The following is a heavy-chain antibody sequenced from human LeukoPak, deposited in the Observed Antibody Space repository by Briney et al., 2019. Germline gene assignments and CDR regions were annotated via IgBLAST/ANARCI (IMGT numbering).Heavy chain of an antibody. D-gene: IGHD3-3*01. CDR3: AKDKTYDDFWSGHDAFDI. CDR1: GFTFSSYW. V-gene: IGHV3-74*01. J-gene: IGHJ3*02. CDR2: INSDGSST. Sequence: GGSLRLSCAASGFTFSSYWMHWVRQAPGKGLVWVSRINSDGSSTSYADSVKGRFTISRDISKNTLYLQMKSLRAGDTAVYYCAKDKTYDDFWSGHDAFDIWGQGTMVTVSS.